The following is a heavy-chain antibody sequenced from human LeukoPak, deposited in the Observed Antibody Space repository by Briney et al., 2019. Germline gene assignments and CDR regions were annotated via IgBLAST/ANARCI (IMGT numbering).Heavy chain of an antibody. Sequence: ETLSLXXAVYGGSFSGYYWSWIRQPPGKGLEWIGEINHSGSTNYNPSLKSRVTISVDTSKNQFSLKLSSVTAADTAVYYCARDRYDSYPMDVWGQGTTVTVSS. V-gene: IGHV4-34*01. CDR2: INHSGST. J-gene: IGHJ6*02. CDR1: GGSFSGYY. D-gene: IGHD3-3*01. CDR3: ARDRYDSYPMDV.